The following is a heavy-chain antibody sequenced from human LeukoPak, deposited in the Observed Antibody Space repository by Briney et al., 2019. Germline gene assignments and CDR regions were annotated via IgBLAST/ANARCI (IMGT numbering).Heavy chain of an antibody. Sequence: SVKVSCKASGGTFSSYAISWVRQAPGQGLEWMGRIIPILGIANYAQKFQGRVTITADKSTSTAYMELSSLRSEDTAVYYCATDLYGSGSLLDYWGQGTLVTVSS. CDR2: IIPILGIA. J-gene: IGHJ4*02. CDR3: ATDLYGSGSLLDY. CDR1: GGTFSSYA. D-gene: IGHD3-10*01. V-gene: IGHV1-69*04.